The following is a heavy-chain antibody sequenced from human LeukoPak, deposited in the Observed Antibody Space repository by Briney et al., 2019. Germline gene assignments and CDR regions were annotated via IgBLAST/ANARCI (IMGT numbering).Heavy chain of an antibody. CDR3: ARDIAVAGTRRDAFDI. V-gene: IGHV1-2*06. D-gene: IGHD6-19*01. CDR1: GYTFTGYY. CDR2: INPNSGGT. Sequence: ASVKVSCKASGYTFTGYYMHWVRQAPGQGLEWMGRINPNSGGTNYAQKFQGRVTMTRDTSISTAYMELSRLRSDDTAVYYCARDIAVAGTRRDAFDIWGQGTMDTVSS. J-gene: IGHJ3*02.